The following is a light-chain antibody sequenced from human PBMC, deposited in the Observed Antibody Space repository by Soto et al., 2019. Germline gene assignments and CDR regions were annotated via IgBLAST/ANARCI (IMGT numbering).Light chain of an antibody. Sequence: EIVLTQSPATLSVSPGERATLSCRASQSFSSYLAWYQQKPGQAPRLLIYDASKRAAGIPARFSGRGSGTDFTLTISSLEPEDFAVYYCQQRSNWPPVITFGQGTRLEIK. CDR2: DAS. CDR1: QSFSSY. J-gene: IGKJ5*01. V-gene: IGKV3-11*01. CDR3: QQRSNWPPVIT.